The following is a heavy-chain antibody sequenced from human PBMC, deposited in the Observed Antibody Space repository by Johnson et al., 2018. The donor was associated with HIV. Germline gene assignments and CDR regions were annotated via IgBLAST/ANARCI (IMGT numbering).Heavy chain of an antibody. J-gene: IGHJ3*02. CDR1: GITVNTNY. V-gene: IGHV3-30-3*01. CDR3: AKDLGTGDDAFDI. D-gene: IGHD7-27*01. Sequence: QVQLVESGGGLVQSGESLRLSCAASGITVNTNYMSWVRRAPGKGLEWVAVISYDGSNKFYADSVKGRFTISRDNSKNTLYLQMNSLRAEDTAVYYCAKDLGTGDDAFDIWGQGTMVTVSS. CDR2: ISYDGSNK.